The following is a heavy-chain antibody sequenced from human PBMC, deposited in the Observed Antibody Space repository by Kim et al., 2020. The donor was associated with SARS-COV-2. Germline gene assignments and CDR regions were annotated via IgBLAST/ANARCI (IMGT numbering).Heavy chain of an antibody. J-gene: IGHJ6*02. Sequence: SETLSLTCTVSGGSISSSSYYWGWIRQPPGKGLEWIGSIYYSGSTYYNPSLKSRVTISVDTSKNQFSLKLSSVTAADTAVYYCARLDIVVVPAAMRGMDVWGQGTTVTVSS. V-gene: IGHV4-39*01. CDR2: IYYSGST. CDR1: GGSISSSSYY. D-gene: IGHD2-2*03. CDR3: ARLDIVVVPAAMRGMDV.